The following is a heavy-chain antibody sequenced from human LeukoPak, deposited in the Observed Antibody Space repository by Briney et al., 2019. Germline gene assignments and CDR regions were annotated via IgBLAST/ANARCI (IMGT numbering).Heavy chain of an antibody. CDR1: GFTFSSYG. V-gene: IGHV3-21*01. CDR3: ARLQKRDSRDY. D-gene: IGHD5-24*01. J-gene: IGHJ4*02. CDR2: ISSSSTYI. Sequence: PGGSLRLSCAASGFTFSSYGMHWVRQAPGKGLEWVSSISSSSTYIHYADSVKGRFTISRDNGKNSLYLQMSSLRAEDTAVYYCARLQKRDSRDYWGQGTLVTVSS.